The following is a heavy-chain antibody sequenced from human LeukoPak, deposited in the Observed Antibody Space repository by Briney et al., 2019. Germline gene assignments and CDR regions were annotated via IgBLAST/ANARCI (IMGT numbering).Heavy chain of an antibody. CDR3: ARQWGDCSSTSCYSAY. V-gene: IGHV5-51*01. J-gene: IGHJ4*02. CDR2: IYPGDSDT. Sequence: GASLQISCDCSGYIFASYWIAWVRQLPGKGLEWMGIIYPGDSDTRYSPSFQGQVTISADKSISTAYLQWSSLKASDTAIYYCARQWGDCSSTSCYSAYWGQGTLVTVSS. D-gene: IGHD2-2*01. CDR1: GYIFASYW.